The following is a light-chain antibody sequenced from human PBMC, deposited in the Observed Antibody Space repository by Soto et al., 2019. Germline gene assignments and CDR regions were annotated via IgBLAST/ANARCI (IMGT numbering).Light chain of an antibody. J-gene: IGKJ3*01. V-gene: IGKV1-39*01. CDR2: AAS. CDR1: QSISSS. CDR3: QQSYSSPFS. Sequence: DIQMTQSPSSLSASVGDRVTITCRASQSISSSLNWYQQKPGKAPNLLIYAASSLQSGVQSKFSGSGSGTDFTLTISSLQPEDFATYYCQQSYSSPFSFGPGTKVDIK.